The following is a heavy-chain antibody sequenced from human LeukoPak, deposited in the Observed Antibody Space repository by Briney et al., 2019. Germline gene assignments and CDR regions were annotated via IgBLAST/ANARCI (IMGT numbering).Heavy chain of an antibody. CDR2: ISAYNGNT. D-gene: IGHD3-10*01. CDR3: ARWGFSGGCDY. J-gene: IGHJ4*02. CDR1: GYTFSSHG. Sequence: GASVKVSCKASGYTFSSHGISWVRRAPGQGLEWMGWISAYNGNTNYAQKLQGRVTMTTDTSTSTAYMELRSLRSDDTAVYYCARWGFSGGCDYWGQGTLVTVSS. V-gene: IGHV1-18*01.